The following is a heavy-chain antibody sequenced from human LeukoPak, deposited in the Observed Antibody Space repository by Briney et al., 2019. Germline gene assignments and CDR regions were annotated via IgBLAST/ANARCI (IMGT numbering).Heavy chain of an antibody. CDR1: GGSISTYY. J-gene: IGHJ4*02. CDR3: ARASTIFGHFAY. V-gene: IGHV4-59*12. D-gene: IGHD3-3*01. Sequence: PSETLSLTCTVSGGSISTYYWSWIRLPPGKGLEWIGSIYYSGSTYYNPSLKSRLTISVGTSKNQFSLKLSSVTAADTAVYYCARASTIFGHFAYWGRGTLVTVSS. CDR2: IYYSGST.